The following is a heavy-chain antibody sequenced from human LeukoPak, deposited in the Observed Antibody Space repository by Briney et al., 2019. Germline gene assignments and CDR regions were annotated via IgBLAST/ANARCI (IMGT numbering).Heavy chain of an antibody. CDR2: INPNSGGT. CDR1: GYTFTGYY. Sequence: ASVKVSCKASGYTFTGYYMHWVRQAPGRGLEWMGWINPNSGGTNYAQKFQGRVTMTRDTSTSTAYMELSRLRSDDTAVYYCARARAAGQISFDPWGQGTLVTVSS. D-gene: IGHD6-13*01. V-gene: IGHV1-2*02. CDR3: ARARAAGQISFDP. J-gene: IGHJ5*02.